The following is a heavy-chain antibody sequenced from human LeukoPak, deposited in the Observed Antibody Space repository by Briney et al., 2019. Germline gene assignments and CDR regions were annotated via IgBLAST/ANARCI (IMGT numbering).Heavy chain of an antibody. D-gene: IGHD3-22*01. CDR2: IHYSGRT. J-gene: IGHJ3*02. Sequence: SETLSLICSVSGGSISRHFWSWIRQPPGKGLDWIAFIHYSGRTKYNPSLQSRVTISIDTSENNFSLKLTSVTAADTAVYYCARLLDNDSSGDPDTFDMWGQGTVVSVSS. CDR1: GGSISRHF. V-gene: IGHV4-59*11. CDR3: ARLLDNDSSGDPDTFDM.